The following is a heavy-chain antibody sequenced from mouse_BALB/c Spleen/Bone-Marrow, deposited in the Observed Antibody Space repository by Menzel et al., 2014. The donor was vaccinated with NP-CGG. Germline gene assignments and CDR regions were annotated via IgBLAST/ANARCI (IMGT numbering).Heavy chain of an antibody. V-gene: IGHV5-6-4*01. J-gene: IGHJ4*01. CDR2: ISSGGSYT. CDR1: GFTFSSYT. Sequence: EVQVVESGGGLVKPGGSLKPSCAASGFTFSSYTMSWVRQTPEKRLEWVATISSGGSYTYYPDSVKGRFTISRDNAKNTLYLQMSSLKSEDTAMYYCTRDPYYYGSSYAMDYWGQGTSVTVSS. D-gene: IGHD1-1*01. CDR3: TRDPYYYGSSYAMDY.